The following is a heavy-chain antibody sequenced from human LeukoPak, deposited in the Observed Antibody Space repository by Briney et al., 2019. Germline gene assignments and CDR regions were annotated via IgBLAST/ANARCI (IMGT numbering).Heavy chain of an antibody. J-gene: IGHJ5*02. Sequence: GGSLRLSCAASGFTFSNHGMNWVRQAPGKGLEWVSGISPSGDITYYADSVKGRFTISRDNSKNTLYLQMNSLRAEDTAVYYCARARYSYGYPTSNWFDPWGQGTLVTVSS. D-gene: IGHD5-18*01. CDR1: GFTFSNHG. CDR3: ARARYSYGYPTSNWFDP. V-gene: IGHV3-23*01. CDR2: ISPSGDIT.